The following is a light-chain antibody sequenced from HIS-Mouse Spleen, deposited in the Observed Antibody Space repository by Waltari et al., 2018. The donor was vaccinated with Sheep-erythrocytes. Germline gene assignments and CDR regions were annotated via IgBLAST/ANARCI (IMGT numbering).Light chain of an antibody. J-gene: IGKJ2*01. CDR2: DAS. CDR3: QQRSNWYT. Sequence: ELVLTQSPATLSLSPGERATLSCRASQIVSSYLAWYQQKPGQAPRLLIDDASNRATGIPARFSGSGSGTDFTLTISSLEPEDFAVYYCQQRSNWYTFGQGTKLEIK. V-gene: IGKV3-11*01. CDR1: QIVSSY.